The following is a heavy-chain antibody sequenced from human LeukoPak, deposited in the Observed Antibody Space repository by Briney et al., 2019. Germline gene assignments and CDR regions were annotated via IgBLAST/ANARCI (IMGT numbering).Heavy chain of an antibody. Sequence: PGGSLRLSCATSGFTFSSFGMHWVRQAPGKGLEWVAVIPYDGGNNYYADSVKGRFTISRDNSKNTLYLQMNSLRAEDTSVYYCAKDFGSSTSPYGMDIWGQGITVTVSS. CDR2: IPYDGGNN. V-gene: IGHV3-30*18. J-gene: IGHJ6*02. CDR1: GFTFSSFG. D-gene: IGHD2-2*01. CDR3: AKDFGSSTSPYGMDI.